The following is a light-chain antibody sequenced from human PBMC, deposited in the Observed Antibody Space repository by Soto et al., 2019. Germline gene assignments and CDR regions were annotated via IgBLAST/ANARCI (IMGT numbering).Light chain of an antibody. J-gene: IGLJ3*02. V-gene: IGLV3-21*02. CDR3: QVWDSDSDHVV. CDR2: DDN. CDR1: NIGRKS. Sequence: SYELTQTPSVSVAPGQTARITCGGDNIGRKSVHWYQQKPGQAPVLVVYDDNDRPSGIPERFSGSDSGSTATLTISRVEAGDEADYYCQVWDSDSDHVVFGGGTKLTGL.